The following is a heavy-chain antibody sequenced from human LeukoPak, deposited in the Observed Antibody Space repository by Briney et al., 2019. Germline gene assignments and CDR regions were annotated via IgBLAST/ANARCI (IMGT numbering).Heavy chain of an antibody. V-gene: IGHV6-1*01. Sequence: SQTLSLTCAISGDSVSSNDAAWNWIRQSPSRGLEWLGRTYFRFKWHRDYAISVETRITINPDTSKNHFSLQLNSVTPEDTAVYYCARVGDGPKPHFDSWGQGTLVTVSS. CDR1: GDSVSSNDAA. CDR2: TYFRFKWHR. CDR3: ARVGDGPKPHFDS. J-gene: IGHJ4*02. D-gene: IGHD5-24*01.